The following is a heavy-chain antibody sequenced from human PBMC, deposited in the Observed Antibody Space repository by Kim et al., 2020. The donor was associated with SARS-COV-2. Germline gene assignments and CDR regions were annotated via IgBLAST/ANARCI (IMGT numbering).Heavy chain of an antibody. Sequence: TTTNPSRKSRVTRSVGTSKNQFSLKLSSVTAADTAVYYCARGKGGATLRYWGQGTLVTVSS. D-gene: IGHD1-26*01. V-gene: IGHV4-34*01. J-gene: IGHJ4*02. CDR2: T. CDR3: ARGKGGATLRY.